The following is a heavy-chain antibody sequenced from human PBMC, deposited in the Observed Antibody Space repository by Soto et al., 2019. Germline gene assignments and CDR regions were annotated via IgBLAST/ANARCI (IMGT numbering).Heavy chain of an antibody. CDR3: SRVEYSCYDYNDY. V-gene: IGHV1-69*02. J-gene: IGHJ4*02. CDR1: GGTFSSYT. D-gene: IGHD5-12*01. Sequence: QVQLVQSGAEVKKPGSSVKVSCKASGGTFSSYTISWVRQAPRQGLEWMGRIIPILGIANYAQKFQGRVTITADNSTSTAYMELSSLRSEDTAVYYCSRVEYSCYDYNDYWGQGTLVTVSS. CDR2: IIPILGIA.